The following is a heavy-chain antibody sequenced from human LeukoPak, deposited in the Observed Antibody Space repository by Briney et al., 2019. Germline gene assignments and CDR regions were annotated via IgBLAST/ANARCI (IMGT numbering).Heavy chain of an antibody. CDR1: GFSFINSD. V-gene: IGHV3-30*02. Sequence: SGGSVRLSCAASGFSFINSDMHWVRQAPGKGVEGVAFIRFDGSDKYYAASLRGRLTVSRDNSKNTLYLQMNSLRGEDTAVYYCATHRVGFRYADAFDVWGQGTMVTVSS. D-gene: IGHD3-16*02. J-gene: IGHJ3*01. CDR3: ATHRVGFRYADAFDV. CDR2: IRFDGSDK.